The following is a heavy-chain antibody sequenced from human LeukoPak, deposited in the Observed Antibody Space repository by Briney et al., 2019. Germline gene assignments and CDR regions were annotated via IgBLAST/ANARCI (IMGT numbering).Heavy chain of an antibody. J-gene: IGHJ3*02. CDR2: IYYSGST. CDR3: ARDRIAAAGTAETHTRVYAFDI. D-gene: IGHD6-13*01. CDR1: GGSISSGGYY. Sequence: SETLSLTCTVSGGSISSGGYYWSWIRQHPGKGLEWIGYIYYSGSTYYNPSLKSRVTISVDTSKNQFSLKLSSVTAADTAVYYCARDRIAAAGTAETHTRVYAFDIWGQGTMVTVSS. V-gene: IGHV4-31*03.